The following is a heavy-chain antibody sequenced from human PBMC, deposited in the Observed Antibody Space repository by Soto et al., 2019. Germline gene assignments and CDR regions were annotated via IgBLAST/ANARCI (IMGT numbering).Heavy chain of an antibody. V-gene: IGHV4-61*01. J-gene: IGHJ6*02. CDR3: ARDKVRTRGSGSHPGGWYYGMDV. CDR1: GGSVSSGSYY. CDR2: IYYSGST. Sequence: SETLSLTCTVSGGSVSSGSYYWSWIRQPPGKGLEWIGYIYYSGSTNYNPSLKSRVTISVDTSKNQFSLKLSSVTAADTAVYYCARDKVRTRGSGSHPGGWYYGMDVWGQGTTVTVSS. D-gene: IGHD3-10*01.